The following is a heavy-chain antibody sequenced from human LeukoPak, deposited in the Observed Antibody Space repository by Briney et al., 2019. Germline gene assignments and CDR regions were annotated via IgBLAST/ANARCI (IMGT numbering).Heavy chain of an antibody. J-gene: IGHJ2*01. CDR3: ARDGYDSSGYYSDAWWYFDL. V-gene: IGHV3-48*01. Sequence: GGSLRLSCADSGFTFSFYSMNWVRQAPGKGLEWVSYISSSSSTIYYADSVKGRFTISRDNAQNSLYLQMNSLRAEDTAVYYCARDGYDSSGYYSDAWWYFDLWGRGTLVTVSS. D-gene: IGHD3-22*01. CDR2: ISSSSSTI. CDR1: GFTFSFYS.